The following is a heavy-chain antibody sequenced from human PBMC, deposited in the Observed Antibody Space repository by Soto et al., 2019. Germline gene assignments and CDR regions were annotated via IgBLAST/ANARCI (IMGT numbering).Heavy chain of an antibody. CDR2: IYYSGNT. CDR1: GGSISSGDYY. CDR3: VRDAVTHVFYYGMDV. D-gene: IGHD4-4*01. V-gene: IGHV4-30-4*01. Sequence: SETLSLTCTVSGGSISSGDYYWSWIRQPPGKGLEWIGYIYYSGNTYYNPSLKSRVIMSVDTSKHQFSLKLSSVSAADTALYYCVRDAVTHVFYYGMDVWGQGTTVTSP. J-gene: IGHJ6*02.